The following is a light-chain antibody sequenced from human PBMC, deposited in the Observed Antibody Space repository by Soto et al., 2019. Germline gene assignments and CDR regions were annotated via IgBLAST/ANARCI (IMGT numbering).Light chain of an antibody. CDR1: QSVSSNY. Sequence: EIVLTQSPCTLSLSPWERSTLSCIASQSVSSNYLAWYQQKPGQAPRLLIYDASNRATGIPARFSGSGSGTDFTLTISSLEPEDFAVYYCQQRSNWPRTFGQGTKVDI. V-gene: IGKV3-11*01. CDR3: QQRSNWPRT. CDR2: DAS. J-gene: IGKJ1*01.